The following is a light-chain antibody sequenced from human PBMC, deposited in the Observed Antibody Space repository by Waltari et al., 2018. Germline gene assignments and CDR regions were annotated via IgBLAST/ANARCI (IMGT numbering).Light chain of an antibody. CDR1: QSISVY. V-gene: IGKV1-39*01. Sequence: DIQMTQSPSSLSASVGDRVTVTCRAGQSISVYLNWYQQKPGKPPKLLIYSTSSLQSGVPSRFSGSRSGADFTLTISSLQPEDFATYFCQQTYIPPFTFGPGTKVDIK. CDR3: QQTYIPPFT. CDR2: STS. J-gene: IGKJ3*01.